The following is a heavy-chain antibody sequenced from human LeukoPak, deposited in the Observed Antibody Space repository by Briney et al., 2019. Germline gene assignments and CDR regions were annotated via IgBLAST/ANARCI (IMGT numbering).Heavy chain of an antibody. CDR1: GYTFTGYY. D-gene: IGHD1-1*01. J-gene: IGHJ6*03. CDR2: INPNSGGT. Sequence: AASVKVSCKASGYTFTGYYMHWVRQAPGQGLEWMGWINPNSGGTNYAQKFQGRVTMTRDTSISTAYMELSRLRSDDTAVYYCARDGGATGTDYYYYYMDVWGKGTTVTVSS. CDR3: ARDGGATGTDYYYYYMDV. V-gene: IGHV1-2*02.